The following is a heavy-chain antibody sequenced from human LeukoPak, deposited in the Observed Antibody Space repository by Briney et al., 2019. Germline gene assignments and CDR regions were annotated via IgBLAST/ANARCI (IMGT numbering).Heavy chain of an antibody. V-gene: IGHV4-59*01. Sequence: SETLSLTCTVSGGSISSYYWSWIRQPPGKGLEWIGYIYYSGGTNYNPSLKSRGTISVDTSKNQFSLKLSSVTAADTAVYYSARASYDSSGYFLFDYWGQGTLVTVSS. J-gene: IGHJ4*02. CDR3: ARASYDSSGYFLFDY. CDR1: GGSISSYY. CDR2: IYYSGGT. D-gene: IGHD3-22*01.